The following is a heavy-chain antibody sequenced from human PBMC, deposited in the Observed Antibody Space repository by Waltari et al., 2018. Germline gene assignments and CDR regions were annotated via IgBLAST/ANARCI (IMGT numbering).Heavy chain of an antibody. J-gene: IGHJ4*02. CDR2: ISWNSGSI. CDR1: GFTFDDYA. Sequence: EVQLVESGGGLVQPGRSLRLSCAASGFTFDDYAMHWVRQAPGKGLEWVSGISWNSGSIGYADSVKGQFTISRDNAKNSLYLQMNSLRAEDTALYYCAKDSDYWGQGTLVTVSS. CDR3: AKDSDY. V-gene: IGHV3-9*01.